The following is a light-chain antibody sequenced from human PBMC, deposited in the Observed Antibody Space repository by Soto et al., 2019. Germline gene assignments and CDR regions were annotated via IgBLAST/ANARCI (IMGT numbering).Light chain of an antibody. V-gene: IGLV2-14*01. CDR1: SSDVGGHNF. CDR3: SSYTSSNIPYV. Sequence: QSALTQPASVSGSPGQSITISCTGTSSDVGGHNFVSWYQHHPGKAPQLMIYGVSNRPSGVSNRFSGSKSGNTASLTISGLQAEDEADYYCSSYTSSNIPYVVGTGTKVTVL. J-gene: IGLJ1*01. CDR2: GVS.